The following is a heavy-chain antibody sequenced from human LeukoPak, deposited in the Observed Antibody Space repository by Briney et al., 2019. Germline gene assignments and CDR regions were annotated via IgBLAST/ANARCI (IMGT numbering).Heavy chain of an antibody. Sequence: PGGSLRLSCAASGFSVSNSDMHWVRQVIGNGLEWVSVIGSSGDIYYSGSVKGRFTIPRDSAKNSFDLQMNNLRAGDTAMYYCARGGPGEALHVWGQGTMVTVSS. J-gene: IGHJ3*01. CDR3: ARGGPGEALHV. CDR1: GFSVSNSD. V-gene: IGHV3-13*01. CDR2: IGSSGDI. D-gene: IGHD3-10*01.